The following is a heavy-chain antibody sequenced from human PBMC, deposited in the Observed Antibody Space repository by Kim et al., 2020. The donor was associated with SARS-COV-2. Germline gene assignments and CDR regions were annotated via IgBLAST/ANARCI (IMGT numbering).Heavy chain of an antibody. V-gene: IGHV3-49*04. Sequence: GGSLRLSCTASGFSFGDYAMTWVRQAPGKGLEWVGFIRSKTYSGTTEYAASVKGRFTISRDDSESIAYLQMNSLKTEDTAVYYCARGDVLTGYTYYSYMDVRGKGTTVTVSS. J-gene: IGHJ6*03. CDR1: GFSFGDYA. CDR2: IRSKTYSGTT. CDR3: ARGDVLTGYTYYSYMDV. D-gene: IGHD3-9*01.